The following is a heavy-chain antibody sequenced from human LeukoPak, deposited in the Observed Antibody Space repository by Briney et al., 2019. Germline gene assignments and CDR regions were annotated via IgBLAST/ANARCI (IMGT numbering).Heavy chain of an antibody. Sequence: SETLSLTCTVSGGSLSGHYWSWIRQPPGKRLEWIGSIFYSGSTYYNPSLKSRVTISADTSKNQFSLKLSSVTAADTAVYYCARLDDGDSSAYSLYFFDFWGQGTLVTVSS. V-gene: IGHV4-59*05. D-gene: IGHD3-22*01. CDR3: ARLDDGDSSAYSLYFFDF. CDR1: GGSLSGHY. CDR2: IFYSGST. J-gene: IGHJ4*02.